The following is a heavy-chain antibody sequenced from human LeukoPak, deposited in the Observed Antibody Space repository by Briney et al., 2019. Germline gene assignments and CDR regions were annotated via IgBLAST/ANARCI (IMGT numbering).Heavy chain of an antibody. Sequence: PGRSLRLSCAASGFTFNTYAMSWVRQAPGKGLEWVSAVSGSGNLIYYADSVKGRFTISRDNSKSTLYLQMNSLRAEDTAVYYCAKELRGSDYDSSGNLDYWGQRTLLTPSS. CDR2: VSGSGNLI. V-gene: IGHV3-23*01. J-gene: IGHJ4*02. D-gene: IGHD3-22*01. CDR1: GFTFNTYA. CDR3: AKELRGSDYDSSGNLDY.